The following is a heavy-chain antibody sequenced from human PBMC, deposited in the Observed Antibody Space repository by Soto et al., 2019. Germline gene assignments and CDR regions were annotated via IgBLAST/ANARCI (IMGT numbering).Heavy chain of an antibody. V-gene: IGHV3-9*01. CDR3: AKDNKNGRYYYYGMDV. CDR2: ISWNSGSI. D-gene: IGHD2-8*01. Sequence: PGGSLRLSCAASGFTFDDYAMHWVRQAPGKGLEWVSGISWNSGSIGYADSVKGRFTISRDNAKNSLYLQMNSLRAEDTALYYCAKDNKNGRYYYYGMDVWGQGTTVTVSS. CDR1: GFTFDDYA. J-gene: IGHJ6*02.